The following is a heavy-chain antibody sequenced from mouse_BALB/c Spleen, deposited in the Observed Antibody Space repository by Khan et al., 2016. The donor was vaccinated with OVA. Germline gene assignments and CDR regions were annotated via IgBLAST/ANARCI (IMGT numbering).Heavy chain of an antibody. CDR2: INPSTGYT. V-gene: IGHV1-7*01. Sequence: QVQLKQSGAELAKPGASVKMSCKASGYTFTSYWMHWVKQRPGQGLEWIGYINPSTGYTEYNPKFKDKATLTADKSSSTAYMQLSSLTSEDSAVYYCAIYEGYYFDYWGQGTTLTVSS. D-gene: IGHD2-3*01. CDR1: GYTFTSYW. J-gene: IGHJ2*01. CDR3: AIYEGYYFDY.